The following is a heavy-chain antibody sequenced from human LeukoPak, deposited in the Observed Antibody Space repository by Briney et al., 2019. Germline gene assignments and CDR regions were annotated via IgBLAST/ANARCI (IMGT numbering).Heavy chain of an antibody. Sequence: GSLRLSCAASGFTFSSYWMSWVRQAPGKGLEWVANIKQDGSERYYVDSVKGRFTISRDNAKNSLYLQMNSQRAEDTAVYYCARDSGLSYYFDYWGQGTLVTVSS. CDR1: GFTFSSYW. J-gene: IGHJ4*02. CDR2: IKQDGSER. V-gene: IGHV3-7*01. CDR3: ARDSGLSYYFDY. D-gene: IGHD3-16*02.